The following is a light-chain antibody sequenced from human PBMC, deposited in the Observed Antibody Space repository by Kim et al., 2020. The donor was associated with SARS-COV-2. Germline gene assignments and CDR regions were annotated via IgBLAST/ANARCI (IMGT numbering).Light chain of an antibody. J-gene: IGKJ5*01. V-gene: IGKV3-11*01. CDR3: QQRSNWPPIT. CDR1: QSVSSY. CDR2: DAS. Sequence: SPGDRATLSCRASQSVSSYLAWYQQKPGQAPRLLIYDASNRATGIPARFSGSGSGTDFTLTISSLEPEDFAVYYCQQRSNWPPITFGQETRLEIK.